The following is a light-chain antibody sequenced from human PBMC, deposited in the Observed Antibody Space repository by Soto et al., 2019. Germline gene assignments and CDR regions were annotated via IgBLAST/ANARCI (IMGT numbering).Light chain of an antibody. CDR1: QSISIN. V-gene: IGKV3-15*01. J-gene: IGKJ1*01. Sequence: DIELTQSPAFLSASAGDTATLTCRASQSISINLAWYQQRPGQAPGLLIYAASTLASGIPARFSGSGSGTEFTLTISSLQSEDFAVYYCQQYNNWPPMFGQGTKVDIK. CDR2: AAS. CDR3: QQYNNWPPM.